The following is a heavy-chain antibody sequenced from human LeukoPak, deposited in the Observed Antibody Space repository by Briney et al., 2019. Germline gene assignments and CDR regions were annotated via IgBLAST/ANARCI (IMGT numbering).Heavy chain of an antibody. D-gene: IGHD3-16*02. CDR1: GYTFTSYY. J-gene: IGHJ4*02. Sequence: GASVKVSCKASGYTFTSYYMYWVRQAPGPGLEWMGIINPSGGSTSYAQKFQGRVTMTRDTSTSTVYMELSSLRSEDTAVYYCARGMSMITFGGVIAPDFDYWGQGTLVTVSS. V-gene: IGHV1-46*01. CDR3: ARGMSMITFGGVIAPDFDY. CDR2: INPSGGST.